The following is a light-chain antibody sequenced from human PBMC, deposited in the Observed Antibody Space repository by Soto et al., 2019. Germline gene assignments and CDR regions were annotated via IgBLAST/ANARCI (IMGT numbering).Light chain of an antibody. V-gene: IGLV4-69*01. CDR1: SGHSSYV. CDR2: LNSDGSH. CDR3: QTWGTGPWV. J-gene: IGLJ3*02. Sequence: QLVLTQSPSASASLGASVKLTCTLSSGHSSYVIAWHQQQPEKGPRYLMKLNSDGSHSKGDGIPDRFSGSSSGAERYLTISSLQSEDEADYYCQTWGTGPWVFVGGTKVTVL.